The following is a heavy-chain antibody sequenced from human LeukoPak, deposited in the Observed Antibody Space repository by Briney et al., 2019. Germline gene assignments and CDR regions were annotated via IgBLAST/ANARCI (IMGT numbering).Heavy chain of an antibody. J-gene: IGHJ3*02. V-gene: IGHV4-34*01. Sequence: SVTLSLTCAVYGGSFSGYYWSWIRQPPGKGLEWIGEINHSGSTNYNPSLKSRVTISVDTSKNQFSLKLSSVTAADTAVYYCASLGSSVAAAFDIWGQGTMVTVSS. CDR3: ASLGSSVAAAFDI. CDR2: INHSGST. CDR1: GGSFSGYY. D-gene: IGHD6-19*01.